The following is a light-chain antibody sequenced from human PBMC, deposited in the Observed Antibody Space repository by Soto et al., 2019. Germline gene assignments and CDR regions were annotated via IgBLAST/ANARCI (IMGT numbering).Light chain of an antibody. CDR3: QQYNGS. CDR2: DAS. CDR1: QTINTW. V-gene: IGKV1-5*01. J-gene: IGKJ4*01. Sequence: IQMTQSPSTLSASVGDRVTITCRASQTINTWLAWYQQKGGKAPKLLVYDASTLESGVPSRFSGSGSGTEFTLTISSLQPGDFATYYCQQYNGSFGGGTKVEIK.